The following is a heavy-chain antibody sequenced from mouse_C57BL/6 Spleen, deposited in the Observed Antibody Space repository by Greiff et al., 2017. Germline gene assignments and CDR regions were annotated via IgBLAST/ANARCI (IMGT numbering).Heavy chain of an antibody. Sequence: VQLQQPGAELVKPGASVKLSCKASGYTFTSYWMHWVKQRPGQGLEWIGMIHPNSGSTNYNEKFKSKATLTVDKSSSTAYMQLSSLTSEGSAVYYGGRAFEDYFDYWGQGTTLTVSS. V-gene: IGHV1-64*01. J-gene: IGHJ2*01. CDR3: GRAFEDYFDY. CDR1: GYTFTSYW. CDR2: IHPNSGST.